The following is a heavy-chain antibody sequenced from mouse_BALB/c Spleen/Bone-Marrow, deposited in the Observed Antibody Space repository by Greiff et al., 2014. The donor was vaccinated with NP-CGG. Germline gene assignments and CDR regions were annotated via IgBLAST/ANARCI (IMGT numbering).Heavy chain of an antibody. CDR3: ARSGYGSNYDY. J-gene: IGHJ2*01. V-gene: IGHV1-80*01. Sequence: VQLVESGAELVRPGSSVKISCKASGYVFSSYWMIWVRQRPGQGLEWIGQIYPGDGDTNYNGKFKGKATLTADKSSSTAYMQLSSLTSEDSAVYFCARSGYGSNYDYWGQGTTLTVSS. D-gene: IGHD1-1*01. CDR1: GYVFSSYW. CDR2: IYPGDGDT.